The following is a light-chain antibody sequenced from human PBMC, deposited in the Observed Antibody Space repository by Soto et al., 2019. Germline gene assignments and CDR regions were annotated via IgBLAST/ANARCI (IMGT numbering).Light chain of an antibody. CDR2: DVS. V-gene: IGLV2-14*01. Sequence: QSVLTQPASVSGSPGQSITISCTGTSSEVGGYNYVSWYQQHPGKAPKFMIYDVSNRPSGVSTRFSGSKSGNTASLTISGLQAEDEADYYCNSYTTSNTRQIVFGTGTRSPS. J-gene: IGLJ1*01. CDR1: SSEVGGYNY. CDR3: NSYTTSNTRQIV.